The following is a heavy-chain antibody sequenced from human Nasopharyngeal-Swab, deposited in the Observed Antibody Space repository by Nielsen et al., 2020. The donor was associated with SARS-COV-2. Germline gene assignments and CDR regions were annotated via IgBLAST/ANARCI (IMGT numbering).Heavy chain of an antibody. J-gene: IGHJ6*02. CDR1: GGSISSYY. CDR2: IYYSGST. V-gene: IGHV4-59*01. Sequence: SEPLSLTCTVSGGSISSYYWSWIRQPPGKGLEWIGYIYYSGSTNYNPSLKSRVTISVDTSKNQFSLKLSSVTAADTAVYYCARDLLYGDFYYYYGMDVWGQGTTVTVSS. CDR3: ARDLLYGDFYYYYGMDV. D-gene: IGHD4-17*01.